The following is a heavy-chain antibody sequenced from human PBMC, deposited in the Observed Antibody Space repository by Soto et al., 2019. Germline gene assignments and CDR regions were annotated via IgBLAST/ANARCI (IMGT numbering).Heavy chain of an antibody. Sequence: SETLSLTCTVSGGSISSYYWSWIRQPPGKGLEWIGYIYYSGSTNYNPSLKSRVAISVDTSKNQFSLKLTSVTAADTAVYYCARRYGSAFDFWGQGTMVTVSS. CDR1: GGSISSYY. D-gene: IGHD3-10*01. V-gene: IGHV4-59*01. J-gene: IGHJ3*01. CDR3: ARRYGSAFDF. CDR2: IYYSGST.